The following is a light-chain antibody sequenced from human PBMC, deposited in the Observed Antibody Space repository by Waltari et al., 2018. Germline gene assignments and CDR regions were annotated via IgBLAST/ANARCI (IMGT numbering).Light chain of an antibody. CDR1: QSVSSN. V-gene: IGKV3-15*01. J-gene: IGKJ5*01. Sequence: EIVMTQSPATLSVSPGERATLSCRASQSVSSNLAWYQQKPGQAPRLLIYGASTGATGIPARFSGSGSGTDFTLNISSLQSEDFAVYYCQQYDNWPVTFGQGTRLEIK. CDR3: QQYDNWPVT. CDR2: GAS.